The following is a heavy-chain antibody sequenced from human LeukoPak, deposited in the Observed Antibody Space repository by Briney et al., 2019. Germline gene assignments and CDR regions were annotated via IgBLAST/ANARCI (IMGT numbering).Heavy chain of an antibody. J-gene: IGHJ4*02. V-gene: IGHV3-23*01. Sequence: GGSLRLSCAASGFTFSSYAMNWVGQAPGKGLEWVSGISGSGGSTYYADSVKDRFTISRDNSKNTLYLQMNNLRAEDTAVYYCAKDRWARGDQVATADSVHYWGQGTLVTVSS. CDR1: GFTFSSYA. D-gene: IGHD5-12*01. CDR2: ISGSGGST. CDR3: AKDRWARGDQVATADSVHY.